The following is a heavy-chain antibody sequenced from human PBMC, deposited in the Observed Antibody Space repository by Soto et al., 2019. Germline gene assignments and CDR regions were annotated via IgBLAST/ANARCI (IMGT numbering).Heavy chain of an antibody. CDR3: ARGGLSNFDY. CDR2: IYSDGST. Sequence: EVQLVETGGGLVQPGGSLRLSCVASGFTVSDNYMSWVRQAPGKGLEWVSIIYSDGSTYHTDSVKGRFTLSRDNFKNTLYLQMNSRRVEDTAVYYCARGGLSNFDYWGQGTLVTVSS. CDR1: GFTVSDNY. V-gene: IGHV3-53*02. J-gene: IGHJ4*02.